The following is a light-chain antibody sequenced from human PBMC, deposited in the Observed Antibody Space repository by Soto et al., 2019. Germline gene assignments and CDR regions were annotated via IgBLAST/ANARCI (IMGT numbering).Light chain of an antibody. Sequence: EIVLTQSPGTLSLSPGERATLSCRASQSVSSSYLAWYQQKPGQAPRLLIYGASTRATGIPARFSGSGSGTEFTLTISSLQSEDFAVYYCQQYGSSPLFSFGPGT. CDR3: QQYGSSPLFS. CDR2: GAS. V-gene: IGKV3-20*01. J-gene: IGKJ3*01. CDR1: QSVSSSY.